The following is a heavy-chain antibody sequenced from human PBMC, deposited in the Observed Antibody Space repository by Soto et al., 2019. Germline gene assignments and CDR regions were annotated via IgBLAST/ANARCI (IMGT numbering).Heavy chain of an antibody. D-gene: IGHD2-2*01. V-gene: IGHV3-23*01. CDR1: GFTFGRYV. J-gene: IGHJ4*02. CDR2: INSNGGST. CDR3: ARVPDLDYCSRTSCLYYFDY. Sequence: GGSLRLSCVASGFTFGRYVMTWVRQAPGKGLEWVSTINSNGGSTYYADSVKGRFTISRDNSKNSLYLQMNGLRAEDTAVYFCARVPDLDYCSRTSCLYYFDYWGQGALVTVSS.